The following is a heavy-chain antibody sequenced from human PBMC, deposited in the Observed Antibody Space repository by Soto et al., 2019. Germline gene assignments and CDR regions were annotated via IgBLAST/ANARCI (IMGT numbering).Heavy chain of an antibody. J-gene: IGHJ6*02. CDR2: INSGGNT. CDR1: GFDASVNY. CDR3: VRENYYYGMDV. V-gene: IGHV3-66*01. Sequence: EVQLVESGGTLVQPGGSLRLSCAASGFDASVNYMTWVRQAPVKGLEWVSAINSGGNTFYADSVKGRFTISRDNSKNTRYLQMNSLRVEDTAMYYCVRENYYYGMDVWGQGTAVTVYS.